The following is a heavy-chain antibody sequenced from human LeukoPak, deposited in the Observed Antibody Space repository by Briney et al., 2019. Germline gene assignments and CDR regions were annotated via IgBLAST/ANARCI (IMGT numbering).Heavy chain of an antibody. CDR1: GGSISSYY. J-gene: IGHJ6*03. D-gene: IGHD4-11*01. V-gene: IGHV4-4*07. CDR3: ATYDYSNYYMDV. CDR2: IHTSGST. Sequence: PETLSLTCTVSGGSISSYYWSWIRQPAGKGLEWIGRIHTSGSTNYNPSLKSRVTMSVDTSKNQFSLKLSSVTAADTAVYYCATYDYSNYYMDVWGKGTTVTVSS.